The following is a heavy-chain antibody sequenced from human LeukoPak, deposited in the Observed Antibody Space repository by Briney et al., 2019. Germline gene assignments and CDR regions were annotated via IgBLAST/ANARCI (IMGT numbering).Heavy chain of an antibody. CDR1: GFSFSTYV. J-gene: IGHJ3*01. CDR3: ARGGYDA. V-gene: IGHV3-30-3*01. CDR2: ISHDGSDK. D-gene: IGHD5-12*01. Sequence: PGGSLRLSCAASGFSFSTYVMHWVRQPPGKGLEWVALISHDGSDKYYADSVKGRFTISRDNSKNTVFLQMNNLRGEDTAVYYCARGGYDAWGQGTMVTVSS.